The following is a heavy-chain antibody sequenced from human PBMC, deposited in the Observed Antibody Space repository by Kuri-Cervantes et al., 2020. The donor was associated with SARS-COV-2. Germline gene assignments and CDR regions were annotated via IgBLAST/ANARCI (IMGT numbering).Heavy chain of an antibody. V-gene: IGHV3-30*03. CDR2: ILYDGSNK. CDR1: GFTSSSYG. J-gene: IGHJ6*02. Sequence: GGSLRPSCAASGFTSSSYGRHWVRQAPGKGLGWVAVILYDGSNKYYADSVKGRFTISRDNSKNTRYLQMNSLRAEDTAVYYCARGLAARMYSSSSWGLGVGENNYYYYYGMDVWGQGTMVTVSS. CDR3: ARGLAARMYSSSSWGLGVGENNYYYYYGMDV. D-gene: IGHD6-6*01.